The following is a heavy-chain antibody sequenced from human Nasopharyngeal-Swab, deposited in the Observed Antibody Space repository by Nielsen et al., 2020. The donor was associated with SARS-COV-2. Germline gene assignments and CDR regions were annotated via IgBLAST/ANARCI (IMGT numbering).Heavy chain of an antibody. J-gene: IGHJ4*02. Sequence: ASVKVSCKASGYTFTSYGISWVRPAPGQGLEWMGWISAYNGNTNYAQKLQGRVTMTTDTSTSTAYMELRSLRSDDTAVYYCAREFSPYDSSGYSDYWGQGTLVTVSS. CDR1: GYTFTSYG. CDR2: ISAYNGNT. V-gene: IGHV1-18*01. D-gene: IGHD3-22*01. CDR3: AREFSPYDSSGYSDY.